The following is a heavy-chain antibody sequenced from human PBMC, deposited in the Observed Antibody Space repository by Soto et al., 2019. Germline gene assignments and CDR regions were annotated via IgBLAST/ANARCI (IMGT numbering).Heavy chain of an antibody. Sequence: ASVKVSCKASGYTFTSYYIHWVRQAPGQGLEWMGIFNPTGDTANYAQKLQGRVTMTRDTSTGTAYMELGSLRSEDTAVYYCARGGRIVDTGIGYYYYHAMDVWGQGTTVTVS. CDR2: FNPTGDTA. D-gene: IGHD5-18*01. V-gene: IGHV1-46*01. J-gene: IGHJ6*02. CDR1: GYTFTSYY. CDR3: ARGGRIVDTGIGYYYYHAMDV.